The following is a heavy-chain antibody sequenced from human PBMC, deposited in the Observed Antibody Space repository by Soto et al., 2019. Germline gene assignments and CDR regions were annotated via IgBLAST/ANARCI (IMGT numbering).Heavy chain of an antibody. Sequence: QVQLQESGPGLVKPSETLSLTCTVSGGSISSYYWSWIRQPAGKGLEWIGRIYTSGSTNYNPSLKSRVTMSVDTSKNQFSLKLSSVTAADTAVYYCARDEYSRSSWGFYYYGMDVWGQGTTVTVSS. CDR1: GGSISSYY. J-gene: IGHJ6*02. CDR2: IYTSGST. V-gene: IGHV4-4*07. CDR3: ARDEYSRSSWGFYYYGMDV. D-gene: IGHD6-6*01.